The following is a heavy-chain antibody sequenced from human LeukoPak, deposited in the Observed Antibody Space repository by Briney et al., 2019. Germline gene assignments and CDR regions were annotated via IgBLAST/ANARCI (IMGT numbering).Heavy chain of an antibody. CDR3: ARHQEYQLGYYYYYMDV. Sequence: SETLSLTCTVSGGSISSSGYYWGWVRQPPGEGLEWIGSIFYSGTTYYNPSLKSRVTISVDTSKNQFSLKLSSVTAADTAVYYCARHQEYQLGYYYYYMDVWGKGTTVTVSS. V-gene: IGHV4-39*01. J-gene: IGHJ6*03. CDR2: IFYSGTT. D-gene: IGHD2-2*01. CDR1: GGSISSSGYY.